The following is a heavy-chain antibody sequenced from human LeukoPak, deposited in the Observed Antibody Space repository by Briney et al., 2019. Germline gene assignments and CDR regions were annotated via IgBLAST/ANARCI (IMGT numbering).Heavy chain of an antibody. CDR3: ARGGKWFDP. CDR1: GGSIRRSYCY. Sequence: SETLSLTCTVPGGSIRRSYCYWGWIRQTPGKGLEWIGSIYYSGSTYYNPSLKSRVTISVDTSKNQFSLKLSSVTAADTAVYYCARGGKWFDPWGQGTLVTVSS. V-gene: IGHV4-39*07. J-gene: IGHJ5*02. CDR2: IYYSGST.